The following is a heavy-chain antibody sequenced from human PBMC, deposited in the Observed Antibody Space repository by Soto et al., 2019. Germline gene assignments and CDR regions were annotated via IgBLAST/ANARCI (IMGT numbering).Heavy chain of an antibody. J-gene: IGHJ6*02. CDR1: GFTFSSYD. V-gene: IGHV3-13*01. CDR3: ARAQETYYDFWSGPAYYYGMDV. Sequence: GGSLRLSCAASGFTFSSYDMHWVRQATGKGLEWVSAIGTAGDTYYPGSVKGRFTISRENAKNSLYLQMNSLRAEDTAVYYCARAQETYYDFWSGPAYYYGMDVWGQGTTVTVSS. D-gene: IGHD3-3*01. CDR2: IGTAGDT.